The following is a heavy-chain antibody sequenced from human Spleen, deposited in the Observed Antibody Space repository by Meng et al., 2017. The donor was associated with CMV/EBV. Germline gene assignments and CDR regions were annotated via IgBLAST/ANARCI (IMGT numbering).Heavy chain of an antibody. CDR2: ISSSSSYI. CDR3: AKDSVYYDFWSGYYNPHYYYYGMDV. V-gene: IGHV3-21*01. J-gene: IGHJ6*02. CDR1: GFTFSSYS. D-gene: IGHD3-3*01. Sequence: GESLKISCAASGFTFSSYSMNWVRQAPGKGLEWVSSISSSSSYIYYADSVKGRFTISRDNAKNSLYLQMNSLRAEDTAVYYCAKDSVYYDFWSGYYNPHYYYYGMDVWGQGTTVTVSS.